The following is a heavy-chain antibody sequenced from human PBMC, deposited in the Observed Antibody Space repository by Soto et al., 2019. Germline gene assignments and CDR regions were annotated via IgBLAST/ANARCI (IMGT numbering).Heavy chain of an antibody. D-gene: IGHD5-12*01. J-gene: IGHJ4*02. CDR3: VTEEYIGYGHAIDH. Sequence: SETLSLTCAVPGVTISTYYWSWIRQPPGKGLEWIGYNYHSGTTNYNPSLKSRVTISVDTSKNQFSLRLTSVTAADTAIYYCVTEEYIGYGHAIDHWGQGILVTVSS. V-gene: IGHV4-59*01. CDR1: GVTISTYY. CDR2: NYHSGTT.